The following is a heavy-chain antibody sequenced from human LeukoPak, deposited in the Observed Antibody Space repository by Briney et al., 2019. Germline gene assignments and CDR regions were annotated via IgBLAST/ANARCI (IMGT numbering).Heavy chain of an antibody. V-gene: IGHV3-15*01. CDR3: TTGWASSDTSYIDY. Sequence: GGSLRLSCAASGFTLSHAWMSWVRQAPGKGLEWVGRIKSKTDGGTTDYAAPAKGRFTISREDSENTLYLQMNSLKTEDTAVYYCTTGWASSDTSYIDYWGQGTLVTVSS. J-gene: IGHJ4*02. CDR1: GFTLSHAW. D-gene: IGHD3-22*01. CDR2: IKSKTDGGTT.